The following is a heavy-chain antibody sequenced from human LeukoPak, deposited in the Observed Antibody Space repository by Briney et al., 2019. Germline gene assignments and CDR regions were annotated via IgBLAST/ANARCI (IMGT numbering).Heavy chain of an antibody. Sequence: GGSLRLSCAASGFTFSNYAIHWVRQAPGKGLEWVSAISGRGGSTYYADSVKGRFTISRDNSKNTLYLQMNSLRAEDTAVYYCARDDYGETFDYWGQGTLVTVSS. V-gene: IGHV3-23*01. CDR3: ARDDYGETFDY. D-gene: IGHD4-17*01. J-gene: IGHJ4*02. CDR2: ISGRGGST. CDR1: GFTFSNYA.